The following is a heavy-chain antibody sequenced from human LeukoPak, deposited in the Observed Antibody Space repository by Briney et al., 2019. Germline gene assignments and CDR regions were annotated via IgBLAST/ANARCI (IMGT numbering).Heavy chain of an antibody. J-gene: IGHJ4*02. CDR3: AREEAAAGFFDY. V-gene: IGHV3-7*01. Sequence: GGSLRLSCVASGFIYSDWWMNWVRQAPGKGLEWVANINTDGTGKYYVDSVKGRFTISRDNAKNSLYLQMNSLRAEDAAVYYCAREEAAAGFFDYWGQGTLVTVSS. CDR1: GFIYSDWW. CDR2: INTDGTGK. D-gene: IGHD6-13*01.